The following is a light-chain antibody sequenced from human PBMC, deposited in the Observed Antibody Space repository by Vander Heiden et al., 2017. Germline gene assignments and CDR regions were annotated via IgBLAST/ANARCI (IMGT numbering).Light chain of an antibody. V-gene: IGLV2-14*01. CDR3: SSYTSRGSWV. J-gene: IGLJ3*02. CDR1: SSDVGGYNY. Sequence: QSALTQPASGSGSPGQSITISCTGTSSDVGGYNYVSWYQQTPGKAPKLMIYDVSNRPSGVSNRFSGSKSGNTASMTISGLQAEDEADYYCSSYTSRGSWVFGRGTKLTVL. CDR2: DVS.